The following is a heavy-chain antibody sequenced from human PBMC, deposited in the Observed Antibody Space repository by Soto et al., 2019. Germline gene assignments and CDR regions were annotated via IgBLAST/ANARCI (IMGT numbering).Heavy chain of an antibody. CDR2: ISNYDNT. CDR3: TLYDALLFDF. D-gene: IGHD2-8*01. CDR1: GFTGNTFN. Sequence: TGGSLGLSCAASGFTGNTFNMKWVGQAPGKGLEWVSSISNYDNTAYADSVKGRFTVSRDNAKNSLFLQMNSLRAEDTAVYYCTLYDALLFDFWGQGALVTVSS. J-gene: IGHJ4*02. V-gene: IGHV3-21*01.